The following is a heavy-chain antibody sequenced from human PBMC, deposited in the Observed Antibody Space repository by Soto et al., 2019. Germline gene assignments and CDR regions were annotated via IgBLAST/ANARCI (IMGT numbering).Heavy chain of an antibody. Sequence: HPGGSLRLSCAASGFTFDDYAMHWVRQAPGKGLEWVSGISWNSGSIGYADSVKGRFTISRDNAKNSLYLQMNSLRAGDTALYYCAKDTGLWFGELYDYWGQGTLVTVSS. J-gene: IGHJ4*02. V-gene: IGHV3-9*01. D-gene: IGHD3-10*01. CDR1: GFTFDDYA. CDR2: ISWNSGSI. CDR3: AKDTGLWFGELYDY.